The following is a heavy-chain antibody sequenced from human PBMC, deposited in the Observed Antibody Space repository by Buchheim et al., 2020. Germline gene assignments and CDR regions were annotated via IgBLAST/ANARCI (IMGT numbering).Heavy chain of an antibody. CDR2: ISSSSSTI. CDR1: GFTFSSYS. D-gene: IGHD3-22*01. CDR3: ARDYDSSGYYPLYYYDY. J-gene: IGHJ4*02. Sequence: EVQMVESGGGLVQPGGSLRLSCAASGFTFSSYSMNWVRQAPGKGLEWVSYISSSSSTIYYADSVKGRFTISRDNAKNSLYLQINSLRDENMAVYYCARDYDSSGYYPLYYYDYLGQRTL. V-gene: IGHV3-48*02.